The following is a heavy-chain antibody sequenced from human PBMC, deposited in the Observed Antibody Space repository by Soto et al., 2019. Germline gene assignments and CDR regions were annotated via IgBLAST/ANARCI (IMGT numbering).Heavy chain of an antibody. CDR1: GYTFTGYY. Sequence: ASVKVSCKASGYTFTGYYMHWVRQAPGQGLEWKGWINPNSGGTNYAQKFQGWVTMTRDTSISTAYMELSRLRSDDTAVYYCARETSAAAVFQHWGQGTLVTVSS. V-gene: IGHV1-2*04. D-gene: IGHD6-13*01. J-gene: IGHJ1*01. CDR2: INPNSGGT. CDR3: ARETSAAAVFQH.